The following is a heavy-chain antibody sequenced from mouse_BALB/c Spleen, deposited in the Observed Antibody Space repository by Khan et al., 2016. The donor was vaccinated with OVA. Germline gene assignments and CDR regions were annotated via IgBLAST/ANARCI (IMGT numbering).Heavy chain of an antibody. CDR2: IFPGTGTT. D-gene: IGHD2-1*01. V-gene: IGHV1S132*01. CDR3: ARGYFGNYEFAY. Sequence: QVRLQQSGTELVKPGASVKLSCKTSGYTFTSYWIQWVKQRPGQGLGWIGQIFPGTGTTYYNENFKGKASLTIDTSSTTAYMQLGSLTSEDSAVYFCARGYFGNYEFAYWGQGTLVTVSA. J-gene: IGHJ3*01. CDR1: GYTFTSYW.